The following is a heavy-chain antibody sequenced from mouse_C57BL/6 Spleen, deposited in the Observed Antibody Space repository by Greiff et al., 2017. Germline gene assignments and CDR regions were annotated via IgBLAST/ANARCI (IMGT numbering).Heavy chain of an antibody. V-gene: IGHV1-55*01. CDR2: INPGSGTT. J-gene: IGHJ3*01. D-gene: IGHD2-10*02. CDR3: AGILVWFAY. CDR1: GYTFTSYW. Sequence: QVQLQQPGAELVKPGASVKMSCKASGYTFTSYWITWVKQRPGQGLEWIGDINPGSGTTSYNEKFKGKATLTVDTSSSTAYMQLSSLTSDDSAFXYSAGILVWFAYWGQGTLVTVSA.